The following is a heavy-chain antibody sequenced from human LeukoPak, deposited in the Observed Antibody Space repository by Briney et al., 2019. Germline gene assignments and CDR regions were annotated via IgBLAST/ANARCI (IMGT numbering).Heavy chain of an antibody. CDR1: GYTFTGYY. D-gene: IGHD1-26*01. Sequence: ASVKVSCKASGYTFTGYYMHWVRQAPGQGLEWMGWINPNSGGTNYAQKFQGRVTMTEDTSTDTAYMELSSLRSEDTAVYYCGASLKFPFIVGTTFYFDYWGQGTLVTVSS. V-gene: IGHV1-2*02. CDR3: GASLKFPFIVGTTFYFDY. CDR2: INPNSGGT. J-gene: IGHJ4*02.